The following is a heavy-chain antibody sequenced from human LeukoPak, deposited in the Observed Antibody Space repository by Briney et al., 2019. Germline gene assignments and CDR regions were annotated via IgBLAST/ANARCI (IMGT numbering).Heavy chain of an antibody. D-gene: IGHD1-26*01. CDR2: IYYSGST. CDR1: GGSISSGGYY. CDR3: ARGPTNTNNWFDP. J-gene: IGHJ5*02. V-gene: IGHV4-31*03. Sequence: SETLSLTCTVSGGSISSGGYYWSWIRRHPGKGLEWIGYIYYSGSTYYNPSLKSRVTISVDTSKNQFSLKLSSVTAADTAVYYCARGPTNTNNWFDPWGQGTLVTVSS.